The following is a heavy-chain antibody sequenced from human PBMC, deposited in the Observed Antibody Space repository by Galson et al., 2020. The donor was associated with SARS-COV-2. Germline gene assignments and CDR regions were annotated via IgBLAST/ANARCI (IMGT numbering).Heavy chain of an antibody. V-gene: IGHV4-61*02. CDR1: GGAISSKSYY. CDR3: AAGPVAGTGE. J-gene: IGHJ4*02. Sequence: SETLSITCTVSGGAISSKSYYWTWIRQPAGQEMEWVGRIHSSGSANYNPSLKSRVAISVDTSKNQFSLKLTSVTAADTAVYYCAAGPVAGTGEWGQGTLVTVSS. D-gene: IGHD6-19*01. CDR2: IHSSGSA.